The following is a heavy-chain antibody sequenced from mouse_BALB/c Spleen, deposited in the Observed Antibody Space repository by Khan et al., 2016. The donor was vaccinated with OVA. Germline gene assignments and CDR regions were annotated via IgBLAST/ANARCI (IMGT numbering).Heavy chain of an antibody. CDR2: INPGDGDT. CDR3: AKLGRGYFDV. V-gene: IGHV1-87*01. CDR1: DYTFTRYW. D-gene: IGHD4-1*01. Sequence: QVQLQQSGAELARPGASVKSSCKASDYTFTRYWMQWIKQRPGQGLEWIGAINPGDGDTRYTQNFKGKATLTADKSSSTAYMQLSSLASEDSAVYYCAKLGRGYFDVWGAGTTSTVAS. J-gene: IGHJ1*01.